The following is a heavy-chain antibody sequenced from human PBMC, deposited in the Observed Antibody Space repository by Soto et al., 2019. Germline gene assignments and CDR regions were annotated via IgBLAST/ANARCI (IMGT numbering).Heavy chain of an antibody. D-gene: IGHD4-17*01. CDR1: GYTFTSYG. J-gene: IGHJ6*03. CDR2: ISAYNGNT. CDR3: ARAVYGARYYYYYYMDV. Sequence: EASVKVSCKASGYTFTSYGISWVRQAPGQGLEWMGWISAYNGNTNYAQKLQGRVTMTTDTSTSTAYTELRSLRSDDTAVYYCARAVYGARYYYYYYMDVWGKGPTVTVSS. V-gene: IGHV1-18*01.